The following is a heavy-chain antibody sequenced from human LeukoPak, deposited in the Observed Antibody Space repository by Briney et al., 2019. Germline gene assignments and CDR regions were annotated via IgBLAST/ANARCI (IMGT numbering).Heavy chain of an antibody. CDR2: ISVRGGST. D-gene: IGHD3-22*01. V-gene: IGHV3-23*01. J-gene: IGHJ3*02. CDR1: GFTFNSYA. Sequence: PGGSLRLSCAASGFTFNSYALSWVRQAPGRGLEWVSGISVRGGSTYYADSVKGRFTISRDNSKNTLYLQMSSLRAEDTAVYYCAKEVYYFDTSGLYSFAFDIWGQGTMVTVPS. CDR3: AKEVYYFDTSGLYSFAFDI.